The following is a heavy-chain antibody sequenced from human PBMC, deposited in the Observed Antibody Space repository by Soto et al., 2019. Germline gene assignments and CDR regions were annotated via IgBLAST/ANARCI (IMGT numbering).Heavy chain of an antibody. Sequence: PSETLSLTCTVSGGSIITYYWAWIRQSPGKGLEWIGHIYYNGKTDYNPSLKSRVTISVDTSKSQFSLDLNSVTAADTAVYFCARGEYYEPNWFDPWSQGTLVTVSS. V-gene: IGHV4-59*01. CDR3: ARGEYYEPNWFDP. CDR1: GGSIITYY. J-gene: IGHJ5*02. D-gene: IGHD3-3*01. CDR2: IYYNGKT.